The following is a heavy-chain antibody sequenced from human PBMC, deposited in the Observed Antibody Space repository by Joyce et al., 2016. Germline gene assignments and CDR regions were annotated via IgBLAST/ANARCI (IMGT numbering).Heavy chain of an antibody. V-gene: IGHV1-69*01. CDR3: AILNWGT. D-gene: IGHD7-27*01. CDR1: GGTFNSFK. CDR2: IIPISDTT. Sequence: QVQLVQSGAEVKKPGSSVKVSCQASGGTFNSFKISWVRQAPGQGLEWMGGIIPISDTTNYEQNFQGRVTITADQSTNTAYMEMTSLRSDDTAVYYCAILNWGTWGQGVLVTVSS. J-gene: IGHJ5*02.